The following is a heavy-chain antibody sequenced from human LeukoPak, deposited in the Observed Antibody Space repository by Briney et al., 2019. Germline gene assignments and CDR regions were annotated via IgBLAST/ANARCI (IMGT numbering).Heavy chain of an antibody. V-gene: IGHV4-4*02. CDR1: GVSITSDNW. D-gene: IGHD3-10*01. Sequence: SETLSLTCAVSGVSITSDNWWSWVRQTPGKGLEWIGEVYHRGNTNYNPSLKSRVTVSVDKSKNQFSLKPNSVTAADTAVYYCARVPRGAGALDYWGKETLVTFSS. J-gene: IGHJ4*02. CDR2: VYHRGNT. CDR3: ARVPRGAGALDY.